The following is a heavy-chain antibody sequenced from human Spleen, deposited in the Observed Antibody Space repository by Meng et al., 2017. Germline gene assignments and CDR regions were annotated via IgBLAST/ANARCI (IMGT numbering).Heavy chain of an antibody. Sequence: QVQLQESGPGLVKPSGTLSPPCAVSGDSIGSRDWWSWIRQPPGKGLEWIGYIYYSGSTNYNPSLKSRVTISVDTSKNQFSLKLSSVTAADTAVYYCARDDSSGYYSYWGQGTLVTVSS. V-gene: IGHV4-61*08. CDR2: IYYSGST. D-gene: IGHD3-22*01. CDR1: GDSIGSRDW. J-gene: IGHJ4*02. CDR3: ARDDSSGYYSY.